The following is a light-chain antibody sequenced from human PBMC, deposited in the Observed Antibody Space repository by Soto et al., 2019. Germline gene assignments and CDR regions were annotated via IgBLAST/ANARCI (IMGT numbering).Light chain of an antibody. CDR2: AAS. CDR1: QGIRKD. V-gene: IGKV1-17*01. Sequence: DIPMTQSPSSLSAFVGDRVTITCRASQGIRKDLGWYQEKPGKAPKRLIYAASSLQSGVPSRFSGSGSGTEFTLTISSLQPEDFATYYCLQHNSYPYTFGQGTKLEIK. CDR3: LQHNSYPYT. J-gene: IGKJ2*01.